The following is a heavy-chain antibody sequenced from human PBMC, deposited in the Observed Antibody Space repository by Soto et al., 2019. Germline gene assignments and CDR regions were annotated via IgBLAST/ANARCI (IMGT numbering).Heavy chain of an antibody. V-gene: IGHV1-8*01. D-gene: IGHD5-18*01. J-gene: IGHJ5*02. CDR1: GYTFTNND. Sequence: ASVKVSCKSSGYTFTNNDVSWVRQATGQGLEWMGWMNPGSGDTGYAQKFQGRVNMARDISIATAYMELNSLTSEDTAIYYCARMESFGSLNWFDPWGQGTLVTVSS. CDR3: ARMESFGSLNWFDP. CDR2: MNPGSGDT.